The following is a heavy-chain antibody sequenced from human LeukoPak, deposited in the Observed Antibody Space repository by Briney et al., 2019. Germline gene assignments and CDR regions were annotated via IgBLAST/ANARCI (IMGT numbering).Heavy chain of an antibody. CDR3: ARKGHGSGSYYGDDGMDV. CDR1: GYTFTSYD. Sequence: ASVKVSCKASGYTFTSYDINWVRQATGQGLEWMGWMNPNRGNTGYAQKFQGRVTMTRTTSISTAYMELSSLRSEDTAVYYCARKGHGSGSYYGDDGMDVWGQGTTVTVSS. V-gene: IGHV1-8*01. CDR2: MNPNRGNT. J-gene: IGHJ6*02. D-gene: IGHD3-10*01.